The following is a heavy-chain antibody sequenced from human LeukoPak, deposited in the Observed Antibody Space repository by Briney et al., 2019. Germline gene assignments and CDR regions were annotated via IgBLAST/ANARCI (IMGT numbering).Heavy chain of an antibody. Sequence: PGGSLRLSCAASGFTFSSYAMGWVRQAPGKGLEWVSAISGSGGSTYYADSVKGRFTISRDNSKNTLYLQMNSLRAEDTAVYYCAKRPSYGSGSYYFDYWGQGTLVTVSS. CDR2: ISGSGGST. J-gene: IGHJ4*02. CDR3: AKRPSYGSGSYYFDY. CDR1: GFTFSSYA. D-gene: IGHD3-10*01. V-gene: IGHV3-23*01.